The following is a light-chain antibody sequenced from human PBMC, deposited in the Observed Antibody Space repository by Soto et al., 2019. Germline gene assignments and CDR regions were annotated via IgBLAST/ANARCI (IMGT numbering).Light chain of an antibody. CDR3: RPYTTLLPIP. CDR1: QSVRSK. J-gene: IGKJ5*01. Sequence: AQSPATLSLTPGETATLSCRASQSVRSKLAWYQQKPGQAPRLLIHSASTRAARIPARYSGSGSGTAFTLPIITLLHPDDGVSYCRPYTTLLPIPSGQGTRLEI. CDR2: SAS. V-gene: IGKV3-15*01.